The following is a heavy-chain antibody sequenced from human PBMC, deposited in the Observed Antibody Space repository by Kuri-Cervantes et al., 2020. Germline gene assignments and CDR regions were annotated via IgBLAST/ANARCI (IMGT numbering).Heavy chain of an antibody. CDR2: IKQDGSEK. J-gene: IGHJ4*02. CDR3: ASRRRLVGATDY. D-gene: IGHD1-26*01. CDR1: GFTFSSYW. V-gene: IGHV3-7*01. Sequence: GESLKISCAASGFTFSSYWMSWVRQAPGKGLEWVANIKQDGSEKYYVDSVKGRFTISRDNAKNSLYLQMNSLRAEDTAVYSCASRRRLVGATDYSGQGTLVTVSS.